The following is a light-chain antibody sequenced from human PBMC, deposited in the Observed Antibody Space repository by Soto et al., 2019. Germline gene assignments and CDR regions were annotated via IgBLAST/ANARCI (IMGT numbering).Light chain of an antibody. V-gene: IGKV1-5*01. CDR3: KNYNSYWT. Sequence: DIQMTQSPSTLSASVGDRVTITCRASQSIRSWLALYQQKPGKPPKVLIYDAHSVERGVPTRCSGSGSGTEITLTISSLQPDDFATYYRKNYNSYWTFGQGTKVDIK. CDR1: QSIRSW. CDR2: DAH. J-gene: IGKJ1*01.